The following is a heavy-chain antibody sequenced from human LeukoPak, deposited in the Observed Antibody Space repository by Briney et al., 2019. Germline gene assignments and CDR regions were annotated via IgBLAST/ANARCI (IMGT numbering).Heavy chain of an antibody. CDR1: GYSFTSYW. CDR2: IYPGDSDT. J-gene: IGHJ3*02. CDR3: VDSDTRYTPPFHGQVTIAADQSISTAYLQWSSLKASDTARYYCAGGFHMIVNDAFDI. Sequence: SGESLKISCKGSGYSFTSYWIGWVRQMPGKGLEWMGIIYPGDSDTRYSPSLQGQVTISADKSISTAYRQWSGLKPSAPAIKYRVDSDTRYTPPFHGQVTIAADQSISTAYLQWSSLKASDTARYYCAGGFHMIVNDAFDIWGQGTMVTVSS. V-gene: IGHV5-51*01. D-gene: IGHD3-10*01.